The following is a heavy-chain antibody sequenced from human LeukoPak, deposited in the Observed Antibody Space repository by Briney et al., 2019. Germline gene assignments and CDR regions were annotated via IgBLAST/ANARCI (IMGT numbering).Heavy chain of an antibody. V-gene: IGHV4-59*12. CDR1: GGSISSYY. J-gene: IGHJ4*02. CDR3: AARGYSYGFDY. CDR2: IYYSGST. Sequence: SETLSLTCTVSGGSISSYYWSWIRQPPGKGLEWIGYIYYSGSTNYNPSLKSRVTISVDTSKNQFSLKLSSVTAADTAVYYCAARGYSYGFDYWGQGTLVTVSS. D-gene: IGHD5-18*01.